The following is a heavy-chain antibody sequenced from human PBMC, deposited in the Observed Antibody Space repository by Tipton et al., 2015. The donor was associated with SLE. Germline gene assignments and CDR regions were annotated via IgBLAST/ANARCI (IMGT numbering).Heavy chain of an antibody. D-gene: IGHD4-23*01. CDR3: ARLLHDYGGYDAFDI. Sequence: QLVQSGAEVKKPGESLKISCKGSGYSFTSYWIGWVRQMPGKGLEWMGIIYPGDSDTRYSPPFQGQVTISADKSISTAYLQWSSLKASDTAMYYCARLLHDYGGYDAFDIWGQGTMVTVSS. J-gene: IGHJ3*02. V-gene: IGHV5-51*01. CDR2: IYPGDSDT. CDR1: GYSFTSYW.